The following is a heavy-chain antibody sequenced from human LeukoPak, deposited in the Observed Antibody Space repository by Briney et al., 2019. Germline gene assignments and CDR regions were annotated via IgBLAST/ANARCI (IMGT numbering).Heavy chain of an antibody. J-gene: IGHJ4*02. CDR1: GFTFSDYA. CDR3: ARGLHDSTGYLGDFFDY. V-gene: IGHV3-21*01. CDR2: LSAGSDYI. D-gene: IGHD3-22*01. Sequence: PGGSLRLSCAASGFTFSDYATSWVRQAPGKGLERVSYLSAGSDYIYYADSVKGRFTISRDNAKNSLYLQVNSLRADDTAVYFCARGLHDSTGYLGDFFDYWGQGTLVTVSS.